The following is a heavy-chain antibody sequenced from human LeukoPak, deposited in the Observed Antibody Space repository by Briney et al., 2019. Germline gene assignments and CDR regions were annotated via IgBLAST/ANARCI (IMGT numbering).Heavy chain of an antibody. CDR3: ARALVPAAIGDAFDI. J-gene: IGHJ3*02. CDR1: GFTFSSYA. V-gene: IGHV3-30-3*01. D-gene: IGHD2-2*01. Sequence: GGSLRLSCAVSGFTFSSYAMHWVRQAPGKGLEWVAVISYDGSNKYYADSVKGRFTISRDNSKNTPYLQMNSLRAEDTAVYYCARALVPAAIGDAFDIWGQGTIVTVSS. CDR2: ISYDGSNK.